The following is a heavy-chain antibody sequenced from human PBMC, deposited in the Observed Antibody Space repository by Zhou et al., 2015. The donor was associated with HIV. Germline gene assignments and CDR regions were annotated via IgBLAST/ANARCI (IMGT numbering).Heavy chain of an antibody. D-gene: IGHD2/OR15-2a*01. V-gene: IGHV1-8*01. J-gene: IGHJ4*02. CDR2: INPNSGNT. CDR3: ARGDAGNTFSSVDFHY. CDR1: GYTFTNYD. Sequence: QVQLVQSGAEVKKPGASMKVSCTASGYTFTNYDINWVRQAPGQGLEWVGWINPNSGNTGYAQKFQGRVTMTRSTSISTAYMELRSLRSEDTAIYYCARGDAGNTFSSVDFHYWGQGTQVTVFS.